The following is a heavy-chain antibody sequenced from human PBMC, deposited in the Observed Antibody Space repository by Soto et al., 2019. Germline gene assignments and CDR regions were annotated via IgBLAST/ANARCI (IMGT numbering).Heavy chain of an antibody. CDR1: GFTFSNYW. D-gene: IGHD7-27*01. V-gene: IGHV3-74*03. Sequence: EVQLVESGGGLVQPGGSLRLSCAASGFTFSNYWIHWVRQVPGKGLVWVSRVNSDGTSTSYADFVKGRFTITRVNAKNTVYLQMDNLGADDTAVYYCTRGGTTTTYWGLFSYWGQGALVAVSS. CDR2: VNSDGTST. J-gene: IGHJ4*02. CDR3: TRGGTTTTYWGLFSY.